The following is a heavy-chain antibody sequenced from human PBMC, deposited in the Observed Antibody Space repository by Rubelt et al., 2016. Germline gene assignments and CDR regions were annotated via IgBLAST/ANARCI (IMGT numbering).Heavy chain of an antibody. V-gene: IGHV4-38-2*02. CDR3: AGRGSGSYYQAWFDP. CDR1: GYSITSGYH. CDR2: VYHSGNT. D-gene: IGHD1-26*01. J-gene: IGHJ5*02. Sequence: QVQLQESSPGLVKASETLSLTCTVSGYSITSGYHWGWIRQPPGKGLEWIGSVYHSGNTYYNPSLKSRVTKSVDTSKNQFSRSLRPATSADTAVYYCAGRGSGSYYQAWFDPWGQGTLVTVSS.